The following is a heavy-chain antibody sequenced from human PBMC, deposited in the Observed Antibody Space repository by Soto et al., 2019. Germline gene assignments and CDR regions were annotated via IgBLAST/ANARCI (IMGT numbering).Heavy chain of an antibody. V-gene: IGHV3-72*01. J-gene: IGHJ4*02. Sequence: PGWSLRLSCAASGFTFSDHYMDLVRQAPGKGLEWVGRTRNKANSYTTEYAASVKGRFTISRDDSKTSLYLQMNSLKTEDTAVYYCARGYCGRGGCYSGEYWGQGTLVTVSS. CDR1: GFTFSDHY. CDR3: ARGYCGRGGCYSGEY. D-gene: IGHD2-15*01. CDR2: TRNKANSYTT.